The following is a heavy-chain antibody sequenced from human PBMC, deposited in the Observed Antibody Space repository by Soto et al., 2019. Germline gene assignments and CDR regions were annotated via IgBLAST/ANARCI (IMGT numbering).Heavy chain of an antibody. J-gene: IGHJ4*02. V-gene: IGHV4-4*07. D-gene: IGHD3-3*01. Sequence: PSETLSLTCSVSGGSLSKYYWSWIRQPAGKGLEWIGRISTSGHVVSKVSLRSRLTMSVDMSNNHFSLKLTSVTAADTAVYYCARDNNDFWSLYPLAFDYWGQGAMVTVXS. CDR1: GGSLSKYY. CDR3: ARDNNDFWSLYPLAFDY. CDR2: ISTSGHV.